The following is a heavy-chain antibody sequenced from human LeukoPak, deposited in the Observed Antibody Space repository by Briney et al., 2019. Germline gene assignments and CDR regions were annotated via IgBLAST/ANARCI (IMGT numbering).Heavy chain of an antibody. CDR2: IYYSGST. D-gene: IGHD1-26*01. J-gene: IGHJ4*02. V-gene: IGHV4-59*08. CDR1: GGSISSYY. Sequence: SETLSLTCTVSGGSISSYYWSWIRQPPGKGLEWIGYIYYSGSTNYNPSLKSRVTISVDTSKNQFSLKLSSVTAADTAVYYCARHQVVGATTAFFAFDYWGQGTLVTVSS. CDR3: ARHQVVGATTAFFAFDY.